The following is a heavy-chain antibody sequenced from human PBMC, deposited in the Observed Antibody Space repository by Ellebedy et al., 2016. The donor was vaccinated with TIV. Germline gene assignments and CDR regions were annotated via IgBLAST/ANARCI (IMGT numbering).Heavy chain of an antibody. Sequence: SETLSLTXAVYGGSFSGYYWSWIRQPPGKGLEWIGEINHSGSTNYNPSLKSRVTISVDTSKNQFSLKLSSVTAADTAVYYCARGPSMVTQWGQGTLVTVSS. CDR2: INHSGST. V-gene: IGHV4-34*01. J-gene: IGHJ4*02. CDR3: ARGPSMVTQ. D-gene: IGHD5-18*01. CDR1: GGSFSGYY.